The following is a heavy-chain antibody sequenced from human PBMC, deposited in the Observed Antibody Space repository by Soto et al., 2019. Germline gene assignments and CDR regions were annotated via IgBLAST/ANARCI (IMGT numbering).Heavy chain of an antibody. CDR1: GDTFATYG. D-gene: IGHD2-2*01. Sequence: QVQLVQSGAEVKMPGASVKVSCKASGDTFATYGISWVRQAPGQGLEWMGWISGSNGNTRYAQRFQGRVIMTADTSTSTAYMELRSLSSDDTAVYYCGGEYCTSTSCYGVDYWGQGTLVTVSS. J-gene: IGHJ4*02. CDR3: GGEYCTSTSCYGVDY. CDR2: ISGSNGNT. V-gene: IGHV1-18*01.